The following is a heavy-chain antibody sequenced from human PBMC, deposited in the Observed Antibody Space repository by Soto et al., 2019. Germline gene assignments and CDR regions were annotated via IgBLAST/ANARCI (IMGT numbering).Heavy chain of an antibody. CDR1: GGSISSYY. Sequence: SETLSLTCTVSGGSISSYYWSWIRQPPGKGLEWIGYIYYSGSTNYNPSLKSRVTISVDTSKNQFSLKLSSVTAADTAVYYCARVPPLLSGYDPPGDFDYWGQGTLVTVSS. CDR3: ARVPPLLSGYDPPGDFDY. CDR2: IYYSGST. J-gene: IGHJ4*02. V-gene: IGHV4-59*01. D-gene: IGHD5-12*01.